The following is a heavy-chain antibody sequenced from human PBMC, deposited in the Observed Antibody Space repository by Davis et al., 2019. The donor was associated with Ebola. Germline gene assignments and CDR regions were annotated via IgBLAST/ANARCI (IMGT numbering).Heavy chain of an antibody. CDR1: GFSFTTSA. CDR2: IAYDESDK. Sequence: GGSLRLSCAASGFSFTTSAMHWVRQAPGKGLEWMAMIAYDESDKYYADSVKGRFIISRDNSKNTLYLHMNRLRPEDTAVYYCASGSGSLDWGQGTLVTVSS. D-gene: IGHD3-10*01. J-gene: IGHJ4*02. CDR3: ASGSGSLD. V-gene: IGHV3-30-3*01.